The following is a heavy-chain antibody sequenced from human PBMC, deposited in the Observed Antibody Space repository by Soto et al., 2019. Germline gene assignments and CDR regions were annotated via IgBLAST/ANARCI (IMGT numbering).Heavy chain of an antibody. CDR2: IVVAGDT. CDR3: ARRGIDTMSGFDALDV. CDR1: GFTFSTYD. V-gene: IGHV3-13*01. J-gene: IGHJ3*01. Sequence: EVLLVESGGGLVQPGGSLRLSCTTSGFTFSTYDMHWVRQVTGKGLEWVSGIVVAGDTYFPDSVKGRFTISRENAKNSLYPQMDSLRVEDTAVYDCARRGIDTMSGFDALDVWGLGTKVTFSS. D-gene: IGHD6-25*01.